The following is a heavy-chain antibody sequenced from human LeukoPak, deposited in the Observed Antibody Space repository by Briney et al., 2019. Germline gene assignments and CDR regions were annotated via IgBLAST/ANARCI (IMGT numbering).Heavy chain of an antibody. CDR3: ARPPGGYGGYEGGFDY. J-gene: IGHJ4*02. Sequence: GASVKVSCKASGYTFTSYYMHWVRQAPGQGLEWMGIINPSGGSTSYAQKFQGRVTMTRDTSTSTVYMELSSLRSEDTAVYYCARPPGGYGGYEGGFDYWGQGTLVTVSS. CDR2: INPSGGST. D-gene: IGHD5-12*01. CDR1: GYTFTSYY. V-gene: IGHV1-46*01.